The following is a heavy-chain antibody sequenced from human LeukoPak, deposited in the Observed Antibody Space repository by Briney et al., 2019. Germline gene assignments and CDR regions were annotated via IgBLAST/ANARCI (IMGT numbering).Heavy chain of an antibody. J-gene: IGHJ4*02. CDR2: IYYSGST. V-gene: IGHV4-39*07. CDR1: GGSISSSSYY. D-gene: IGHD1-1*01. CDR3: ARSQRRGHFDY. Sequence: SETLSLTCTVSGGSISSSSYYWGWLRQPPGKGLEWIGSIYYSGSTYYNPSLKSRVTISVDTSKNQFSLKLSSVTAADTAVYYCARSQRRGHFDYWGQGTLVTVSS.